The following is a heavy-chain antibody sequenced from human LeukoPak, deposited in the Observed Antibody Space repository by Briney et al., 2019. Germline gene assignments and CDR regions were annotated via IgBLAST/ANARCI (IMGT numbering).Heavy chain of an antibody. J-gene: IGHJ4*02. CDR1: GFRFNNHG. Sequence: PGGSLRLSCAASGFRFNNHGMHWVRQAPGKGLEWVALIQPDGNDKFYADSVKGRFSVSRDNSKNTLYLQLNSLRAEDTAVYYCAKRDAETEFDYWGRGTLVTVSS. CDR2: IQPDGNDK. V-gene: IGHV3-30*02. CDR3: AKRDAETEFDY. D-gene: IGHD2-21*02.